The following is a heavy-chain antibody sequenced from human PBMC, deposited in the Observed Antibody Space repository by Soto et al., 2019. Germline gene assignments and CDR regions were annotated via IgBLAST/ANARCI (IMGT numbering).Heavy chain of an antibody. CDR3: ARGVYGRDSL. V-gene: IGHV4-30-2*01. CDR2: IYHTGTT. D-gene: IGHD2-21*02. Sequence: SETLSLTCTVSGGSINSGGYSWTWIRQPPGKGLEWIGFIYHTGTTYYNPSLKSRVTISVDKSKNQFSLKLSSVTAADTAVYYCARGVYGRDSLWGRGTPVTVSS. J-gene: IGHJ4*02. CDR1: GGSINSGGYS.